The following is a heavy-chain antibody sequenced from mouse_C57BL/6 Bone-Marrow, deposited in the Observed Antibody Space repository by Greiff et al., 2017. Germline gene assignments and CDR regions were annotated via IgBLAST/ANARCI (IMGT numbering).Heavy chain of an antibody. Sequence: VHLVESGPGLVAPSQSLSITCTVSGFSLTSYAISWVRQPPGKGLEWLGVIWTAGGTNYNSALKSRLSISKDNAKSQVFFKMNRQQTDYTARYYSASHYWAYWGQGTLVTVSA. V-gene: IGHV2-9-1*01. CDR2: IWTAGGT. CDR3: ASHYWAY. D-gene: IGHD1-1*02. J-gene: IGHJ3*01. CDR1: GFSLTSYA.